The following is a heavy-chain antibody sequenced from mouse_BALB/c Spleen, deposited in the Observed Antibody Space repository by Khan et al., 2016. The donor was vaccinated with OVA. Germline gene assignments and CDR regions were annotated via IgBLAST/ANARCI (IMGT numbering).Heavy chain of an antibody. V-gene: IGHV3-8*02. J-gene: IGHJ3*01. D-gene: IGHD2-1*01. CDR1: GASFTSGY. CDR3: ARFGNYGWFAY. CDR2: ISYSGST. Sequence: EVQLQESGPSLVKPSQTLSLTCSVTGASFTSGYWNWIRKFPRNKLEYMGYISYSGSTYYNPSLKSRISITRDTSKNQYYLQFNSVTTEVTATYYCARFGNYGWFAYWGQGTLVTVSA.